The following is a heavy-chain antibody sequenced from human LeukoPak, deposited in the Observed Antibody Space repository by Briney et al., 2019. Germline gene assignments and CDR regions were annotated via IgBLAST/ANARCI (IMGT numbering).Heavy chain of an antibody. CDR2: IKQDGSEK. CDR3: ARDLNPHYYDSSGPLRS. D-gene: IGHD3-22*01. Sequence: GGSLRLSCAASGFTFSSYWMSWVRQAPGKGLEWVANIKQDGSEKYYVDSVKGRFTISRDNAKNSRYLQMNSLRAEDTAVYYCARDLNPHYYDSSGPLRSWGQGTLVTVSS. V-gene: IGHV3-7*01. CDR1: GFTFSSYW. J-gene: IGHJ4*02.